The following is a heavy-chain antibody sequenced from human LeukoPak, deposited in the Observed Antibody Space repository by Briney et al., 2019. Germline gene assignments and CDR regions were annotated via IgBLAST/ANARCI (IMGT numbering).Heavy chain of an antibody. Sequence: PSETLSLTCAVYGGSFSSYYWSWIRQPPGKGLEWIGEVNHSGSTNYNPSLKSRVTISVDTSKNQFSLKLSSVTAADTAVYYCARYFWSGYYKNYYYMDVWGKGTTVTVSS. J-gene: IGHJ6*03. D-gene: IGHD3-3*01. V-gene: IGHV4-34*01. CDR2: VNHSGST. CDR3: ARYFWSGYYKNYYYMDV. CDR1: GGSFSSYY.